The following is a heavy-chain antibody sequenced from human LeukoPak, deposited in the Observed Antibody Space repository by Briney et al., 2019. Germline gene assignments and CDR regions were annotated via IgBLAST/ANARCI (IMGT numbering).Heavy chain of an antibody. CDR1: GFTFDDYG. D-gene: IGHD2-21*02. CDR2: SNWNGGST. J-gene: IGHJ6*02. Sequence: GGSLRLSCAASGFTFDDYGMSWVRQAPGKGLEWVSGSNWNGGSTGYADSVKGRFTISRDNAKNSLYLQMNSLRAEDTALYYCARDPHYCGGDCYSNYGMDVWGQGTTVTVSS. V-gene: IGHV3-20*04. CDR3: ARDPHYCGGDCYSNYGMDV.